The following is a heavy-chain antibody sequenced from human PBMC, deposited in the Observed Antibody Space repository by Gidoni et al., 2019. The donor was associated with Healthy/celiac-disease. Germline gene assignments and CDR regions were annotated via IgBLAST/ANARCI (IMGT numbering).Heavy chain of an antibody. V-gene: IGHV3-23*01. CDR3: AKEGMEDFDY. D-gene: IGHD6-13*01. CDR1: GFTFSSYA. J-gene: IGHJ4*02. Sequence: EVQLLESGGGLVRPGGSMRLSCEASGFTFSSYAMSWVRQAPGKGLEWVAAISGSGGSTYYADSVKGRFTISRDNSKNTLYLQMNSLRAEDTAVYYCAKEGMEDFDYWGQGTLVTVSS. CDR2: ISGSGGST.